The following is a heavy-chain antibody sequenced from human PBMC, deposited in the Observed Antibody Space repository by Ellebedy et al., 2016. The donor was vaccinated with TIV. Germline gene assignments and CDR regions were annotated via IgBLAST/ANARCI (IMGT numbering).Heavy chain of an antibody. CDR1: GFTFSSNW. J-gene: IGHJ4*02. Sequence: PGGSLRLSCAASGFTFSSNWMSWVRQTPGKGLEWVAYIKQDGSEKYYVDSVKGRFTISRDNAKNSLYRQMNSLRAEDTAVYYCARGRSFNWGQGTLVTVSS. CDR3: ARGRSFN. V-gene: IGHV3-7*03. CDR2: IKQDGSEK. D-gene: IGHD3-10*01.